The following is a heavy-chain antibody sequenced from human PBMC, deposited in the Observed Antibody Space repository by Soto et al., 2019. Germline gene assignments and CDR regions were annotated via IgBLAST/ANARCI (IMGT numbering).Heavy chain of an antibody. V-gene: IGHV4-34*01. J-gene: IGHJ4*02. CDR2: INHSGST. CDR1: GGSFSGYY. D-gene: IGHD5-12*01. Sequence: SETLSLTCAVYGGSFSGYYWSWIRQPPGKGLEWIGEINHSGSTNYNPSLKSRVTISVDTSKNQFSLKLSSVTAADTAVYYCARRKWLRARQLDYWGQGTLVTVSS. CDR3: ARRKWLRARQLDY.